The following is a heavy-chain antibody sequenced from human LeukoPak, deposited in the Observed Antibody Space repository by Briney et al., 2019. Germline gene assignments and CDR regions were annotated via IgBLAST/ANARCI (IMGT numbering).Heavy chain of an antibody. J-gene: IGHJ4*02. V-gene: IGHV1-2*02. Sequence: SVKVSCKASGYTFTGYYMHWVRQAPGQGLEWMGWINPNRGGTNYAQKFQGRVTMTRDTSISTAYMELRRLRSDDTAVYYCAREFAAMGASLDYWGQGTLVTVSS. D-gene: IGHD2-2*01. CDR1: GYTFTGYY. CDR3: AREFAAMGASLDY. CDR2: INPNRGGT.